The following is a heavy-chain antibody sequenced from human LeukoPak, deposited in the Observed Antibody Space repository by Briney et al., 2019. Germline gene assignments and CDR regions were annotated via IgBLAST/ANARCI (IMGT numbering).Heavy chain of an antibody. V-gene: IGHV4-34*01. CDR1: GGSFSGYY. D-gene: IGHD6-13*01. J-gene: IGHJ5*02. CDR3: ARGRSSSWLNWFDP. Sequence: SETLSLTCAVYGGSFSGYYWSWIRQPPGKGLEWIGEINHSGSTNYNPSLKSRVTISVDTSKNQFSLKLSSVTAADTAVYYCARGRSSSWLNWFDPWGQGTLVTASS. CDR2: INHSGST.